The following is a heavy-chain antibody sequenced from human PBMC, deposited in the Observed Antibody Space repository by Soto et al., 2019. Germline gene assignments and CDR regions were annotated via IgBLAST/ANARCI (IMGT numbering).Heavy chain of an antibody. CDR1: GYTFTNYY. CDR3: ARGRENDP. CDR2: INPNSGGT. J-gene: IGHJ5*02. V-gene: IGHV1-2*02. Sequence: QVQLVQSGAEVKKPGASVKVSCKASGYTFTNYYIHWVRQAPGQGLEWMGWINPNSGGTSYAQKFQGRVALTSDPSISTAYMELNSLRSDDPAMYYCARGRENDPWGQGTLVTVSS. D-gene: IGHD3-10*01.